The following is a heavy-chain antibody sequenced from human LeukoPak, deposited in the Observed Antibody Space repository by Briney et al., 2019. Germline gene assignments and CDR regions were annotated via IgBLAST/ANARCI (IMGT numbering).Heavy chain of an antibody. J-gene: IGHJ4*02. D-gene: IGHD3-22*01. CDR1: GGSISSYY. Sequence: SETLSLTCTVSGGSISSYYWSWIRQPPGKGLEWIGYIYYSGSTNYNPSLKSRVTISVDTSKNQFSLKLSSVTAADTAVYYCARDLDYYDSSGIPHWGQGTLVTVSS. CDR2: IYYSGST. CDR3: ARDLDYYDSSGIPH. V-gene: IGHV4-59*12.